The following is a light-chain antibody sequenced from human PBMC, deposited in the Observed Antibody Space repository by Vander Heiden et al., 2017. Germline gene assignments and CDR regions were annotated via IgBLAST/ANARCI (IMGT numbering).Light chain of an antibody. V-gene: IGKV4-1*01. CDR1: QSVSFSSNNKNY. CDR3: QQFYSAPYT. J-gene: IGKJ2*01. CDR2: WAS. Sequence: DIVMTQSPYSLAVSLGARATITCRSSQSVSFSSNNKNYLAWYQQKPGHPPKLLIYWASTRESGVPERFSGSGSGTDFTLTISSLQAEDAALYYCQQFYSAPYTFGQGTKLEIK.